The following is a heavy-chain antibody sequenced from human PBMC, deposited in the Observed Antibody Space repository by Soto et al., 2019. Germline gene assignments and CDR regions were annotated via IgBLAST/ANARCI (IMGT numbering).Heavy chain of an antibody. CDR1: VFAFSSYN. CDR3: VKESSPHYYSHHGMEV. CDR2: ITSTGGTA. J-gene: IGHJ6*01. D-gene: IGHD6-19*01. V-gene: IGHV3-64D*06. Sequence: PVGSLRLSCSSSVFAFSSYNMHCVRHSPGKGLERVSTITSTGGTAFYADSVKGRFTISRNNSKNTLYLQMSSLRAEDTAIYYCVKESSPHYYSHHGMEVWGQGTTCNVSS.